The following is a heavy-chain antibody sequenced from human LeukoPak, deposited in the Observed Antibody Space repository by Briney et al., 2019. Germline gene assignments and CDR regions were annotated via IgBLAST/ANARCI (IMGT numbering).Heavy chain of an antibody. V-gene: IGHV3-23*01. D-gene: IGHD4-17*01. J-gene: IGHJ5*02. Sequence: GGSLRLSCAAPGLTFSNYAMTWVRQAPGKGLEWVSSITGNGGSAVYTDSVEGRFTTSRDNSKNTLYLQMNSLRAEDTALYYCTRDPNGDYIGAFDPWGQGTLVTVSS. CDR3: TRDPNGDYIGAFDP. CDR2: ITGNGGSA. CDR1: GLTFSNYA.